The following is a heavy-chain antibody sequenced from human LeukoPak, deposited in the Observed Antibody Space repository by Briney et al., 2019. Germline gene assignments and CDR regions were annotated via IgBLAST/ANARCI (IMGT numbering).Heavy chain of an antibody. D-gene: IGHD7-27*01. Sequence: SETLSLTCAVYGGSFSGYYWSWIRQSPGKGLEWIGFIYYNGRTNHNPSLKSRVTISTDTSKNQSSLNLSSMTAADTAVYYCGRSSAPIWGGFDSWGQGALVTVSS. CDR1: GGSFSGYY. V-gene: IGHV4-34*01. CDR3: GRSSAPIWGGFDS. CDR2: IYYNGRT. J-gene: IGHJ4*02.